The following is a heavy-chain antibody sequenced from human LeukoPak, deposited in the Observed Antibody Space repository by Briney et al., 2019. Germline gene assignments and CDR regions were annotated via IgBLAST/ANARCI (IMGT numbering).Heavy chain of an antibody. D-gene: IGHD3-9*01. V-gene: IGHV3-7*04. CDR3: TRVGFIDEGIDY. J-gene: IGHJ4*02. CDR2: IKQDGSKK. CDR1: GFPFSSCW. Sequence: PGGSLRLSCVASGFPFSSCWMTWDRQAPGKGLEWVANIKQDGSKKPYVDSVKGRFTISRDNAKNSLYLQMNSLRAEDTAIYYCTRVGFIDEGIDYWGQGTLVTVSS.